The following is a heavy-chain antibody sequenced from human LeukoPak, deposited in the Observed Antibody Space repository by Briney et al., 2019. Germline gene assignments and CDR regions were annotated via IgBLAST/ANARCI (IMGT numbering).Heavy chain of an antibody. CDR2: INPNSGGT. CDR1: GYTFTGYY. V-gene: IGHV1-2*02. CDR3: VRDKRGTYYFDY. Sequence: GASVKVSCKASGYTFTGYYMHWVRQAPGQGLEWMGWINPNSGGTKYAQKFQGRVTMTRDTSISTAYMDLSRLRSDDDTAVYYCVRDKRGTYYFDYWGQGTLVTVSS. D-gene: IGHD1-1*01. J-gene: IGHJ4*02.